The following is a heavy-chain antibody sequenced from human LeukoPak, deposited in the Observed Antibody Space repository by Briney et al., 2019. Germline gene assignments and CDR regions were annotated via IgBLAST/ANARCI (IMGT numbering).Heavy chain of an antibody. Sequence: TSETLSLTCTVSGGSISSYYWSWIRQPPGKGLEWIGYIYYSGSTNYNPSLKSRATISVDTSKNQFSLKLSSVTAADTAVYYCARGVLTGYDTELEQYYFDYWGQGTLVTVSS. CDR2: IYYSGST. D-gene: IGHD3-9*01. CDR3: ARGVLTGYDTELEQYYFDY. CDR1: GGSISSYY. V-gene: IGHV4-59*08. J-gene: IGHJ4*02.